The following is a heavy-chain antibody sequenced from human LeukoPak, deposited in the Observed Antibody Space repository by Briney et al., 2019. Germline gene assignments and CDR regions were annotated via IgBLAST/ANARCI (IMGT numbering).Heavy chain of an antibody. Sequence: GASVKVSCKASGGTFSSYGISWVRQAPGQGLEWIGWISAYNGNTNYAQKLQGRVTMTTDTSTSTAYMELRSLRSDDTAVYYCARDSDSSDWWKNDAFDIWGQGTMVTVSS. J-gene: IGHJ3*02. CDR3: ARDSDSSDWWKNDAFDI. V-gene: IGHV1-18*01. CDR1: GGTFSSYG. D-gene: IGHD6-19*01. CDR2: ISAYNGNT.